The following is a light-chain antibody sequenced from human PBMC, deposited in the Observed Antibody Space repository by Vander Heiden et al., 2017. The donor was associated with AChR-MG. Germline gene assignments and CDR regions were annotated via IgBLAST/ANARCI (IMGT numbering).Light chain of an antibody. CDR2: DVS. Sequence: QSALTPPASVSGSPGQSIPLSCTGTSSDVGGYNHVSWYQQHPGKAPKLMIYDVSNRPSGVSNRFSGSKSGNTASLTISGLQAEDEADYYCSSYTSSSTSVVFGGGTKLTVL. V-gene: IGLV2-14*03. CDR1: SSDVGGYNH. CDR3: SSYTSSSTSVV. J-gene: IGLJ2*01.